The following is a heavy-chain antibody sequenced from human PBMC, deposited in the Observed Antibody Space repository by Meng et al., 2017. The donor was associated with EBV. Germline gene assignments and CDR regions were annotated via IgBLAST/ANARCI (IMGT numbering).Heavy chain of an antibody. V-gene: IGHV1-69*01. CDR1: GGILRSLA. D-gene: IGHD4-17*01. J-gene: IGHJ4*02. Sequence: GKLVQCGAGGKQPGSSVKVCWKTAGGILRSLAISWVRQAPGQGLEWMGGIIPLFHTTNYAQKFQGRLNIIADESSATTYMELSSLRSEDTAIYYCASAEHYGDYVFEYWGQGTLVTVSS. CDR3: ASAEHYGDYVFEY. CDR2: IIPLFHTT.